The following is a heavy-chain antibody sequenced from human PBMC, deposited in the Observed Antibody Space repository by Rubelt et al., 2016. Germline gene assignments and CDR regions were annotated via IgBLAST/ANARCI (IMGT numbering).Heavy chain of an antibody. J-gene: IGHJ3*01. V-gene: IGHV4-59*12. Sequence: QVQLQESGPGLVKPSETLSLTCTVSGGSISSYYWPWIRQPPGKGLEWIAEIDHREIINYNPSLKSRLTISIDTSKNQFSLRLSSVSAADTAVYYCARRLADWTESLGDAFDLWSHGAMVTVFS. D-gene: IGHD1-1*01. CDR3: ARRLADWTESLGDAFDL. CDR1: GGSISSYY. CDR2: IDHREII.